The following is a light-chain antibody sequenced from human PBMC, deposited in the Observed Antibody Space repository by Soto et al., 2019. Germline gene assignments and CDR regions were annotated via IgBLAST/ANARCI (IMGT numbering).Light chain of an antibody. CDR3: SSYTSSSTPHVV. V-gene: IGLV2-14*01. CDR2: EVS. CDR1: GSDDVPYNY. Sequence: QSVLTQPASVSGSPGQSITISCTGAGSDDVPYNYVSWYQQHPGKAPKLMIYEVSNRPSGVSNRFSGSKSGNTASLTISGLQAEDEADYYCSSYTSSSTPHVVFGGGTKLTVL. J-gene: IGLJ2*01.